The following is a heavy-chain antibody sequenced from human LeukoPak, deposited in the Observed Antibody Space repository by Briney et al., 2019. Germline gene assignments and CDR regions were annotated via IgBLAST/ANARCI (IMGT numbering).Heavy chain of an antibody. CDR3: ASWDSSGYNSFDY. D-gene: IGHD3-22*01. J-gene: IGHJ4*02. CDR1: GFTFSDYY. V-gene: IGHV3-11*04. Sequence: PGGSLRLSCAASGFTFSDYYMSWIRQAPGKGLEWVSYISSSGSTIYYADSVKGRFTISRDNAKNSLYLQMNSLRAEDTAVYYCASWDSSGYNSFDYWGQGTLVTVSS. CDR2: ISSSGSTI.